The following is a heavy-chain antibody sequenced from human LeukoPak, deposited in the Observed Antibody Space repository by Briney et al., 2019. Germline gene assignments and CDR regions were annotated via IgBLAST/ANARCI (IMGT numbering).Heavy chain of an antibody. Sequence: GGSLRLSCAASGFTFSTYTIHWVRQAPGKGLEWVAVISYDGSNKYYADSVKGRFTISRDNSKNALYLQMNSLRAEDTAVYYCAREGWEIFGVVWGQGTLVTVSS. V-gene: IGHV3-30-3*01. CDR1: GFTFSTYT. D-gene: IGHD3-3*01. CDR3: AREGWEIFGVV. J-gene: IGHJ4*02. CDR2: ISYDGSNK.